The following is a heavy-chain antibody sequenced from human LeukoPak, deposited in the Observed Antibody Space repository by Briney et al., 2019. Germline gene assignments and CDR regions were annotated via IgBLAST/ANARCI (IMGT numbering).Heavy chain of an antibody. CDR3: ARDAFDGSGPNTEGWFDP. D-gene: IGHD6-19*01. Sequence: GASVKVSCKASGYTFTGYYMHWVRQAPGQGLEWMGWINPNSGGTNYAQKFQGRVTMTRGTSISTAYMELRRLRSDDTAVYYCARDAFDGSGPNTEGWFDPWGQGTLVTVSS. CDR2: INPNSGGT. V-gene: IGHV1-2*02. CDR1: GYTFTGYY. J-gene: IGHJ5*02.